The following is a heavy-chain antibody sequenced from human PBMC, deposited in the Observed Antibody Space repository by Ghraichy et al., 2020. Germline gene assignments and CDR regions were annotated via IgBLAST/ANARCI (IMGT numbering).Heavy chain of an antibody. V-gene: IGHV4-4*02. J-gene: IGHJ5*02. CDR1: GGSISSSNW. D-gene: IGHD3-9*01. CDR3: ARDVYYDILTGYPPHWFDP. Sequence: SETLSLTCAVSGGSISSSNWWSWVRQPPGKGLEWIGEIYHSGSTNYNPSLKSRVTISVDKSKNQFSLKLSSVTAADTAVYYCARDVYYDILTGYPPHWFDPWGQGTLVTVSS. CDR2: IYHSGST.